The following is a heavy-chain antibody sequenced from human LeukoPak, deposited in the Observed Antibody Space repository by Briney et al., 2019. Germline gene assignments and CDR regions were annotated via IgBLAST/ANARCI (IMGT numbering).Heavy chain of an antibody. D-gene: IGHD2-21*02. CDR1: EFSVNNYF. V-gene: IGHV3-53*01. Sequence: PGGSLRLSCAASEFSVNNYFMSWVRQAPGKGLEWVSLFYNDGATYYADSVKGRFTVSRDNSKNTLYLQMNGLRAEDTALYYRARETFDTSGGDSAFDLWGQGTMVTVSS. CDR3: ARETFDTSGGDSAFDL. CDR2: FYNDGAT. J-gene: IGHJ3*01.